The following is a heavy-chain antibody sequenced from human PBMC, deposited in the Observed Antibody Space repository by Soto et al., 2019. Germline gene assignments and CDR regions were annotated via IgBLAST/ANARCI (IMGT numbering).Heavy chain of an antibody. D-gene: IGHD2-2*01. CDR2: INHSGST. V-gene: IGHV4-34*01. CDR1: GGSFSGYY. J-gene: IGHJ4*02. CDR3: ARGPGTSWGLYYFDY. Sequence: QVQLQQWGAGLLKPSETLSLTCAVYGGSFSGYYWSWIRQPPGKGLEWIGEINHSGSTNYNPSLKSRVTISVDTSKNQFSLKLSSVTVADTAVYYCARGPGTSWGLYYFDYWGQGTLVTVSS.